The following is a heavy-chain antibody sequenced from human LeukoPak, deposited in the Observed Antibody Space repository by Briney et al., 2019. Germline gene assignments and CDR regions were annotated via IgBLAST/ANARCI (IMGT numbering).Heavy chain of an antibody. CDR1: GYTFTSYG. CDR2: ISAYNGNT. D-gene: IGHD3-22*01. V-gene: IGHV1-18*01. J-gene: IGHJ5*02. Sequence: GASVKVSCKASGYTFTSYGISWVRQAPGQGLEWMGWISAYNGNTNYAQKLQGRVTMTTDTSTSTAYMELRSLRSDDTAVYYCARDYNRAGMIVVVIGWFDPWGQGTLVTVSS. CDR3: ARDYNRAGMIVVVIGWFDP.